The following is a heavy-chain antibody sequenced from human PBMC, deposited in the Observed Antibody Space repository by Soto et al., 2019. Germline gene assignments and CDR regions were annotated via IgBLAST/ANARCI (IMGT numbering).Heavy chain of an antibody. J-gene: IGHJ5*02. CDR2: ISTSGNT. D-gene: IGHD3-16*01. CDR3: ARGGGVPALGDP. Sequence: SETLSLTCSVSGVSMRNSYWTWIRQSAGKGLEWIGRISTSGNTNYNPSLNSRLTMSVDTSKNQVSLKLTSVTATDTAVYYCARGGGVPALGDPWGQGTLVTVSS. V-gene: IGHV4-4*07. CDR1: GVSMRNSY.